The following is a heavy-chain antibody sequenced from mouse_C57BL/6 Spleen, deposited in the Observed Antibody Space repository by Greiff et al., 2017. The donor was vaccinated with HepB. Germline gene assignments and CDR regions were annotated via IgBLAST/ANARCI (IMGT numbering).Heavy chain of an antibody. CDR1: GYTFTSYW. J-gene: IGHJ3*01. D-gene: IGHD1-1*01. CDR2: IHPNSGST. CDR3: ARSVSITTVVERATWFAY. V-gene: IGHV1-64*01. Sequence: QVQLQQPGAELVKPGASVKLSCKASGYTFTSYWMHWVKQRPGQGLEWIGMIHPNSGSTNYNEKFKSKATLTVDKSSSTAYMQLSSLTSEDSAVYYCARSVSITTVVERATWFAYWGQGTLVTVSA.